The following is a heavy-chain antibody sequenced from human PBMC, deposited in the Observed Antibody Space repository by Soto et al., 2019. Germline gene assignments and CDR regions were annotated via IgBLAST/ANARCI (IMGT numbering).Heavy chain of an antibody. CDR1: GGSISSYY. J-gene: IGHJ4*02. CDR3: ARGVRKCGGSCYD. D-gene: IGHD2-15*01. Sequence: QVQLQESGPGLVKPSETLSLTCTVSGGSISSYYWSWIRQPPGKGLEWIGYIYYSGSTNYNPSLKSRVTISVDTSKNQFSLKLSSVTAADTAVYYCARGVRKCGGSCYDWGQGTLVTVSS. V-gene: IGHV4-59*01. CDR2: IYYSGST.